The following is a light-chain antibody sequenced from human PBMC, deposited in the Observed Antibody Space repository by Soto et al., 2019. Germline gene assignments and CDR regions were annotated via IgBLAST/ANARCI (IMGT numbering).Light chain of an antibody. CDR3: QQSSNWPPIN. CDR2: DAS. CDR1: QSVSSY. V-gene: IGKV3-11*01. J-gene: IGKJ5*01. Sequence: EIVLAQASAGLSFSSGAKAKPSCSSSQSVSSYLAWYQQKPGQAPRLLIYDASNRATGIPARFSGSGSGTDFTLTIRSLEPEDFAVYYCQQSSNWPPINCGKGPRLEIK.